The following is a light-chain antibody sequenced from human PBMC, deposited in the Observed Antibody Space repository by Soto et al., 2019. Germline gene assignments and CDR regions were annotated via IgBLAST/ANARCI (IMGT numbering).Light chain of an antibody. Sequence: DFRMTQSPSTLSASVVDRVTISGLASQSISRWLAWYQQKPGKAPKLLIYDASTLYGGVPSRFSGSGSGTDFALTITSLQAEDFATYYCQQLRMYPSTFGGGTKVDIK. CDR1: QSISRW. J-gene: IGKJ4*01. CDR2: DAS. CDR3: QQLRMYPST. V-gene: IGKV1-5*01.